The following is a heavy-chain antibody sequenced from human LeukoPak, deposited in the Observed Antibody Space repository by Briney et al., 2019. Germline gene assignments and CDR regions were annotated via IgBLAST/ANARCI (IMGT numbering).Heavy chain of an antibody. CDR3: ARDQGEYSYGYDY. V-gene: IGHV1-69*13. Sequence: TVKVYCKASGGTFSSYAISWVRQAPGQGLEWMGGIISIFGTANYAQKFQGRVTITADESTSTAYMELSSLRSEDTAVYYCARDQGEYSYGYDYWGQGTLVTVSS. J-gene: IGHJ4*02. D-gene: IGHD5-18*01. CDR2: IISIFGTA. CDR1: GGTFSSYA.